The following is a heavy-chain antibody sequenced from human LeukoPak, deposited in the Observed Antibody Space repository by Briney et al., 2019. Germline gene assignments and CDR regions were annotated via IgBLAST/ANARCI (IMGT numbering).Heavy chain of an antibody. Sequence: GGSLRLSCAASGFTFSSYGMHWARQAPGKGLEWVAVIWYDGSNKYYADSVKGRFTISRDNSKNTLYLQMNSLRAEDTAVYYCAREGDGYDYSLWGQGTLVTVSS. D-gene: IGHD5-24*01. CDR2: IWYDGSNK. J-gene: IGHJ4*02. CDR1: GFTFSSYG. V-gene: IGHV3-33*01. CDR3: AREGDGYDYSL.